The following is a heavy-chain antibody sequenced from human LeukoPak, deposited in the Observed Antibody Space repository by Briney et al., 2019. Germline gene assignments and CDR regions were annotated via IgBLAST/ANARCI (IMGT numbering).Heavy chain of an antibody. J-gene: IGHJ5*02. V-gene: IGHV3-23*01. CDR2: ISGSGGST. CDR3: AKGIFPTYSSGLSLGWFDP. Sequence: GSLRLSCAASGFTFSSYSMNWVRQAPGKGLEWVSAISGSGGSTYYADSVKGRFTISRDNSKNTLYLQMNSLRAEDTAVYYCAKGIFPTYSSGLSLGWFDPWGQGTLVTVSS. D-gene: IGHD6-19*01. CDR1: GFTFSSYS.